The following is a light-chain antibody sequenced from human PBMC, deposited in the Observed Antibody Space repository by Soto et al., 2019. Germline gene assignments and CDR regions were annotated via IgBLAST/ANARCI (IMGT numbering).Light chain of an antibody. V-gene: IGKV1-39*01. CDR3: QQSYTTTWT. CDR2: AAS. J-gene: IGKJ1*01. CDR1: QGISTY. Sequence: DIPMTQSPSSLSASVGDRVTITCRASQGISTYLNWYQQKPGKAPKLLIYAASSMQSGVPSRFSGSGSETDFTLTISSLQPEDFATDSCQQSYTTTWTFGQGTKVEIK.